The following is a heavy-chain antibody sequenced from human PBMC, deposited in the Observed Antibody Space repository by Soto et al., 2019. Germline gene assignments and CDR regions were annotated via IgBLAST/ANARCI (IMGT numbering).Heavy chain of an antibody. CDR1: GFTFSTYE. V-gene: IGHV3-23*01. CDR2: ILHDETP. CDR3: AKDLFPTSGQRFFFES. Sequence: GSLKLSCVAPGFTFSTYEMTWVRQAPGRGLEWVSTILHDETPFYTDSVKGRFTISRDNVRGTLYLQMNGLRVEDAALYFCAKDLFPTSGQRFFFESWGQGSLVTVSS. D-gene: IGHD2-21*01. J-gene: IGHJ4*02.